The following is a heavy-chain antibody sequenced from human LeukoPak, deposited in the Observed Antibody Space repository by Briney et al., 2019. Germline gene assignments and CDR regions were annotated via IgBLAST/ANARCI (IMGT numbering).Heavy chain of an antibody. D-gene: IGHD6-19*01. CDR1: GGTFSSYA. J-gene: IGHJ6*03. Sequence: VKVSCKASGGTFSSYAISWVRQAPGQGLEWMGGIIPIFGTANYAQKFQGRVTITADKSTSTAYMELSSLRSEDTAVYYCALMSKNSGGGDYYYYMDVWGKGTTVTVSS. V-gene: IGHV1-69*13. CDR3: ALMSKNSGGGDYYYYMDV. CDR2: IIPIFGTA.